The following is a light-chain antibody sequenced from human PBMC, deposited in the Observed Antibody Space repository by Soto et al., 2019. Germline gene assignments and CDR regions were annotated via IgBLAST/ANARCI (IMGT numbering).Light chain of an antibody. V-gene: IGLV2-14*03. Sequence: QSALTQPASASGSPGQSITISCTGTSSDVGAYNFVSWHQQHPGKAPKLMIYNVYDRPSGISYRFPGSKSGNTASLTISGLQGEDEADYYCSAYTVSRTYVFGTGTKVTVL. CDR3: SAYTVSRTYV. CDR2: NVY. J-gene: IGLJ1*01. CDR1: SSDVGAYNF.